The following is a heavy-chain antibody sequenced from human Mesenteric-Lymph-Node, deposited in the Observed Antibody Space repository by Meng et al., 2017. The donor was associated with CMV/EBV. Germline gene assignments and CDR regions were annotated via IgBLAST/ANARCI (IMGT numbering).Heavy chain of an antibody. CDR1: GYTFTGYY. Sequence: ASVKVSCKASGYTFTGYYMHWVRQAPGQGLEWMGWINPNSGGTNYAQKFQGRVTMTRDTSISTAYMELSRLRSDDTAVYYCAKDRITIFGVIITEGMDVWGQGTTVTVS. CDR2: INPNSGGT. CDR3: AKDRITIFGVIITEGMDV. J-gene: IGHJ6*02. V-gene: IGHV1-2*02. D-gene: IGHD3-3*01.